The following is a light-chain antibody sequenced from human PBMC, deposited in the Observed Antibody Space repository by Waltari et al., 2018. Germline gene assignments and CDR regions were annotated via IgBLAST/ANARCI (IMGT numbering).Light chain of an antibody. V-gene: IGKV1-9*01. J-gene: IGKJ5*01. CDR2: TAS. CDR1: QGISSY. CDR3: QQRNSYPIT. Sequence: IQLTQSPSSLSASVGDRVTITCRASQGISSYLAWYQQKPGTAPKLLIHTASTLQSGVPSRFSGSGSGTDFTLSISSLQPEDFATYYCQQRNSYPITVGQGTRLEIK.